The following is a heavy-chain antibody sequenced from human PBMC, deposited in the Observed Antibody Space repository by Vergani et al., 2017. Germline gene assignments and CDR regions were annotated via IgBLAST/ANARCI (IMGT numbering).Heavy chain of an antibody. V-gene: IGHV4-61*02. J-gene: IGHJ6*03. Sequence: QVQLQESGPGLVKPSQTLSLTCTVSGGSISSGSYYWSWIRQPAGKGLEWIGRIYTSGSTNYNPSLKSRVTMSVDTSKNQFSLKLSYVTAADTAVYYCARAVAAAGSHYYYYYYMDVWGKGTTVTVSS. CDR1: GGSISSGSYY. CDR3: ARAVAAAGSHYYYYYYMDV. D-gene: IGHD6-13*01. CDR2: IYTSGST.